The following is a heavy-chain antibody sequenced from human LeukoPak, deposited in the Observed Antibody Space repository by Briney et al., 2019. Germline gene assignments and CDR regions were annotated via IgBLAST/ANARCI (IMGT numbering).Heavy chain of an antibody. Sequence: GRSLRLSCAASGFTFSYYGMHWVRQAPGKGLEWVSAISGSGGSTYYADSVKGRFTISRDNSKNTLYLQMNSLRAEDTAVYYCAKDLPGGYCSGGSCYSYYYYYMDVWGKGTTVTVSS. J-gene: IGHJ6*03. CDR3: AKDLPGGYCSGGSCYSYYYYYMDV. CDR1: GFTFSYYG. CDR2: ISGSGGST. V-gene: IGHV3-23*01. D-gene: IGHD2-15*01.